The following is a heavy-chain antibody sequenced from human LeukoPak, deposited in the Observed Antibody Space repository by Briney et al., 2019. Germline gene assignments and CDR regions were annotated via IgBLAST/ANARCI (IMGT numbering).Heavy chain of an antibody. D-gene: IGHD3-3*01. CDR3: ARGAIFGDMDV. Sequence: ASVKVSCKASGGTFSSYAISWVRQAPGQGLEWMGWINAGNGNTKYSQEFQGRVTITRDTSASTAYMELSSLRSEDMAVYYCARGAIFGDMDVWGKGTTVTVSS. CDR1: GGTFSSYA. CDR2: INAGNGNT. V-gene: IGHV1-3*03. J-gene: IGHJ6*03.